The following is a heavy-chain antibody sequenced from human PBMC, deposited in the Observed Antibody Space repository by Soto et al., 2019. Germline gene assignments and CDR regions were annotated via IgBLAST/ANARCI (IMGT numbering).Heavy chain of an antibody. D-gene: IGHD1-26*01. Sequence: SQTHSLTCAITGDSVSSNSAGWSWVRQSPSRGIEWLGRTYYRSKWYYEYAVSVRGRITINPDTSKNQYSLQLNSVTPEDTAVYFCARGEQYSGRIFDYWGQGTLVTVSS. V-gene: IGHV6-1*01. CDR1: GDSVSSNSAG. CDR3: ARGEQYSGRIFDY. J-gene: IGHJ4*02. CDR2: TYYRSKWYY.